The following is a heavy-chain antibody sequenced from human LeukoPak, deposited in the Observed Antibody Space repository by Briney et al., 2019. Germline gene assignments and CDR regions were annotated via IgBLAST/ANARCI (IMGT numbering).Heavy chain of an antibody. Sequence: SVKVSCKASGGTFSSYVISWVRQAPGQGLEWMGRIIPILGIANYAQKFQGRVTITADKSTSPAYMELSSLRSEDTAVYYCASPPADYYDSRDYFDYWGQGTLVTVSS. V-gene: IGHV1-69*04. J-gene: IGHJ4*02. CDR3: ASPPADYYDSRDYFDY. D-gene: IGHD3-22*01. CDR1: GGTFSSYV. CDR2: IIPILGIA.